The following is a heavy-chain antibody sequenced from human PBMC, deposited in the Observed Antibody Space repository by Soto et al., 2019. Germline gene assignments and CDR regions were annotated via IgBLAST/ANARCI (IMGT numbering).Heavy chain of an antibody. CDR3: AKTPDWNWYYYMDV. J-gene: IGHJ6*03. CDR1: GFTFSSYG. V-gene: IGHV3-30*18. Sequence: QVQLVESGGGVVQPGRSLRLSCAASGFTFSSYGMHWVRQAPGKGLEWVAVISYDGSNKYYADSVKGRFTISRDNSKNTLYLQMNSLRAEDTAVYYCAKTPDWNWYYYMDVWGKGTTVTVSS. CDR2: ISYDGSNK. D-gene: IGHD1-7*01.